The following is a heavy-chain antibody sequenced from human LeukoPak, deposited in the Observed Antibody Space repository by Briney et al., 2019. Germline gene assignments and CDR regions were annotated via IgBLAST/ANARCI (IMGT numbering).Heavy chain of an antibody. J-gene: IGHJ4*02. CDR1: GGSFSGYY. Sequence: SETLSLTCAVYGGSFSGYYWSWIRQPAGKGLEWIGRIYTAGSTIYNPSLKSRVTMSVDTSKNQFSLRLTSVTAADTAVYYCAKDVLGIGDYWGQGSLVTVSS. CDR2: IYTAGST. D-gene: IGHD7-27*01. CDR3: AKDVLGIGDY. V-gene: IGHV4-4*07.